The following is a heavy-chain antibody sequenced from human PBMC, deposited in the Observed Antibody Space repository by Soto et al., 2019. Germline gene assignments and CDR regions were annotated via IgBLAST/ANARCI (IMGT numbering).Heavy chain of an antibody. J-gene: IGHJ4*02. CDR1: GFTFSDHY. V-gene: IGHV3-72*01. CDR3: TVWGSGNDFGAA. Sequence: EVQLVESGGGLVQPRGSLRLSCAASGFTFSDHYMDWVRQAPGKGLEWVGRSKNKADSYTTEYAASVKGRFTISRDGSKNSLFLQMNSLKTEDTAVYYCTVWGSGNDFGAAWGQGILVTVSS. CDR2: SKNKADSYTT. D-gene: IGHD3-10*01.